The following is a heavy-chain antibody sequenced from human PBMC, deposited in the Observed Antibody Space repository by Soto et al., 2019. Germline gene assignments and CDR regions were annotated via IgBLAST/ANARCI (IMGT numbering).Heavy chain of an antibody. D-gene: IGHD3-16*01. Sequence: SVKVSCKATGGSFSSYAISWVRQAPGQGLEWMGGIIPIFGTANYAQKFQGRVTITADESTSTAYMELSSLRSEDTAVYYCARETGGRYYYYGMDVWGQGTTVTVS. CDR1: GGSFSSYA. CDR3: ARETGGRYYYYGMDV. V-gene: IGHV1-69*13. CDR2: IIPIFGTA. J-gene: IGHJ6*02.